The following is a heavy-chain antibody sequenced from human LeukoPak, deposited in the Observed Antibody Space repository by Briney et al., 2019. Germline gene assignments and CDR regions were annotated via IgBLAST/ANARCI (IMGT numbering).Heavy chain of an antibody. CDR2: IYPGDSDT. CDR1: GYSLTTYW. J-gene: IGHJ4*02. CDR3: ARRGFDSSGYYSHGDY. Sequence: GESLKISCKGSGYSLTTYWIGWVRQMPGKGLEWMGIIYPGDSDTRYSPSFQGQVTISVDKSISTAFLQWNSLKASDTAMYYCARRGFDSSGYYSHGDYWGQGTLDTVSS. V-gene: IGHV5-51*01. D-gene: IGHD3-22*01.